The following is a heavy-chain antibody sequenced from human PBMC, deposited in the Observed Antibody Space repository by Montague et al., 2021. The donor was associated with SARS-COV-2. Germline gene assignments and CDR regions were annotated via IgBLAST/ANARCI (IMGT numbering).Heavy chain of an antibody. J-gene: IGHJ2*01. CDR3: ARQPLTTMIRVVITHSRWDFDL. CDR1: GASISSSSYN. Sequence: SETLSLTCTVSGASISSSSYNWGWIRQPPGKGLECIGSISSSGSTHYNPSLKSRVTLSVDTSKNQFSLKLTSVTAADTAVYYCARQPLTTMIRVVITHSRWDFDLWGRGTLVTVSS. D-gene: IGHD3-22*01. CDR2: ISSSGST. V-gene: IGHV4-39*01.